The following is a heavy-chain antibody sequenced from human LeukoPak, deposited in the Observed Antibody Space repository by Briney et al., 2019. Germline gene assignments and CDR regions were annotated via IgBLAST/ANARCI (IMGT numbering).Heavy chain of an antibody. D-gene: IGHD3-16*01. CDR2: IYPGDSDT. V-gene: IGHV5-51*01. Sequence: GESLQISCKGSGYSFTSYWIGWVRQMPGKGLEWMGIIYPGDSDTRYSPSFQGQVTMSADKSISTAYLQWSSLKASDTAIYYCARTMIMFGGALDAFDIWGQGTMVTVSS. CDR3: ARTMIMFGGALDAFDI. J-gene: IGHJ3*02. CDR1: GYSFTSYW.